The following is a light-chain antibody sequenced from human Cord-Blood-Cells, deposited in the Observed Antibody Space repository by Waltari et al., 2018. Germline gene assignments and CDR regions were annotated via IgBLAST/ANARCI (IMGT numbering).Light chain of an antibody. CDR2: AAS. CDR1: PGISNY. CDR3: QPYDNLPLT. V-gene: IGKV1-33*01. J-gene: IGKJ4*01. Sequence: IHMSQSPSSLLASLGSRSTITCQASPGISNYLNWYQQKPEKAPKLLSYAASKFETTVSIRFSGLRSGTEFTFSISTLTPEDIATYYCQPYDNLPLTFDGGPKVELK.